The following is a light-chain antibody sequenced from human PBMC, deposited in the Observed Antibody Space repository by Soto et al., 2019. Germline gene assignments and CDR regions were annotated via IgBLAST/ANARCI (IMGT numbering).Light chain of an antibody. CDR1: QSVSSA. V-gene: IGKV3-11*01. CDR3: RQRCNWSPST. CDR2: DAS. J-gene: IGKJ1*01. Sequence: ILLTQSPSSLSSSPGDRATLTCRASQSVSSALACYQQKPGQAPRLLIYDASTRATGIPARFSGSGSGTDFTLTIISLVPAEFAVTYCRQRCNWSPSTFGQGTKV.